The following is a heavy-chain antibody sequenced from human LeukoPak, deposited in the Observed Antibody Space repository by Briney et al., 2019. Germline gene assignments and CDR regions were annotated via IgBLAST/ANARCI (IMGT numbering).Heavy chain of an antibody. J-gene: IGHJ4*02. V-gene: IGHV3-73*01. Sequence: GGSLRLSCAASGFTFSNYAMSWVRQASGKGLEWVGRIRSTANGYATAYAASVKGRFTISRDDSKNTAYLQMDSLKTKDTAVYYCTGNYYGSGSYADFDYWGQGTLVAVSS. D-gene: IGHD3-10*01. CDR2: IRSTANGYAT. CDR3: TGNYYGSGSYADFDY. CDR1: GFTFSNYA.